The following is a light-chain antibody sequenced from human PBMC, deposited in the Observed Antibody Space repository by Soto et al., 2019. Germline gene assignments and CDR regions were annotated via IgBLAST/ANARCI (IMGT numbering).Light chain of an antibody. V-gene: IGKV3-20*01. J-gene: IGKJ5*01. CDR3: QQYGSSLPIT. CDR1: QSVSSNY. Sequence: EIVLTQSPGTLSLSPGDRATLSCRASQSVSSNYIGWYQQRPGQAPRLLIFGASSRATDIPDRFSGSGSGTDFTLTISRLEPEALAVSYCQQYGSSLPITFGQGTRLEIK. CDR2: GAS.